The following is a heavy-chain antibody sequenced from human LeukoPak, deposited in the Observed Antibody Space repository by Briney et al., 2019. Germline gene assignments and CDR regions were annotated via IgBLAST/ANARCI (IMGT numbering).Heavy chain of an antibody. J-gene: IGHJ4*02. V-gene: IGHV5-51*01. Sequence: GESLKISCNGSGYSFTSYWIGWVRQMPGKGLEWMGIIYPGDSDTRYSPSFQGQVTISADKSISTAYLQWSSLRASDTAMYYCARQGIVRDFWSGYESQNWGQGTLVTVSS. CDR2: IYPGDSDT. D-gene: IGHD3-3*01. CDR1: GYSFTSYW. CDR3: ARQGIVRDFWSGYESQN.